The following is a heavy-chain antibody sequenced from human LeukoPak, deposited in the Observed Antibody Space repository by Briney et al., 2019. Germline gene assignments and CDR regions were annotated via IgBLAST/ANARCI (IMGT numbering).Heavy chain of an antibody. V-gene: IGHV1-69*13. D-gene: IGHD6-13*01. J-gene: IGHJ4*02. CDR2: IIPIFGTA. Sequence: SVKVSCEASGGTFNSYAISWVRQAPGQGLEWMGGIIPIFGTANYAQKFQGRVTITADESTSTAYMELSSLRSEDTAVYYCARAPLSSKGMGVVYWGQGTLVTVSS. CDR1: GGTFNSYA. CDR3: ARAPLSSKGMGVVY.